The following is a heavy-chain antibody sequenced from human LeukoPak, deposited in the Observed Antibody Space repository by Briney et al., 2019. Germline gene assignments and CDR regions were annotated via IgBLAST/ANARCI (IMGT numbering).Heavy chain of an antibody. V-gene: IGHV3-30*02. J-gene: IGHJ4*02. Sequence: GSLRLSCAASGFPFSSYGMHWVRQAPGKGLEWVAFIRYDGSNKYYADSVKGRFTISRDNSKNTLYLQMNSLRTEDTALYYCAKVGYNSWGIDYWGQGTLVTVSS. CDR1: GFPFSSYG. CDR2: IRYDGSNK. D-gene: IGHD5-24*01. CDR3: AKVGYNSWGIDY.